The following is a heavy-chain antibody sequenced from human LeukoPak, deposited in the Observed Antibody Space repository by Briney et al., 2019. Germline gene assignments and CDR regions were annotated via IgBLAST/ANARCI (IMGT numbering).Heavy chain of an antibody. V-gene: IGHV4-39*07. CDR1: GGSISSYY. Sequence: PSETLSLTCTVSGGSISSYYWGWIRQPPGKGLEWIGSIYHSGSTYYKPSLKSRVTISVDTSKNQFSLKLSSVTAADTAVYYCARVPASSSGWEIDYWGQGTLVTVSS. D-gene: IGHD6-19*01. J-gene: IGHJ4*02. CDR2: IYHSGST. CDR3: ARVPASSSGWEIDY.